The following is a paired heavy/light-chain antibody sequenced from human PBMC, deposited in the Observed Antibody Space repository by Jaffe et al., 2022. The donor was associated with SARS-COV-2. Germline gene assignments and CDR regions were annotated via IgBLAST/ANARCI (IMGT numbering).Heavy chain of an antibody. CDR1: GFTFSSYW. V-gene: IGHV3-7*01. Sequence: EVQLVESGGGLVQPGGSLRLSCAASGFTFSSYWMGWVRQAPGKGLEWVANIKQDGSEMYYVDSVKGRFTISRDNAKNSLGLQMDSLRVEDTAVYYCARVGGSGWSLGYNWFGPWGQGALVTVSS. D-gene: IGHD6-19*01. CDR2: IKQDGSEM. CDR3: ARVGGSGWSLGYNWFGP. J-gene: IGHJ5*02.
Light chain of an antibody. V-gene: IGKV3-20*01. CDR2: AAS. CDR1: QSVGSNY. J-gene: IGKJ2*01. Sequence: EVVLTQSPGTLSLSPGERATLSCRASQSVGSNYLAWYQQKPGQAPRLLIYAASSRAPGIPDRFSGSGSGTDFTLTISRLEPEDFAVYYCQQYGTSPSYTFGQGTKLEIK. CDR3: QQYGTSPSYT.